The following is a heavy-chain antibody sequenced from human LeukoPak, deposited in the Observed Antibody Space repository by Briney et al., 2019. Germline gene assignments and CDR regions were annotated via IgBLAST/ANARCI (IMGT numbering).Heavy chain of an antibody. J-gene: IGHJ4*02. CDR2: IYRDGSS. CDR1: GITVSSNC. Sequence: GGSLRLSCAASGITVSSNCMSWVRQAPGKGLEWVSVIYRDGSSYYAESVKGRFTISRDNSKNTLYIQMNSLRAEDTAVYYCARSFYDILIGYYQYFDYWGQGTLVTVSS. D-gene: IGHD3-9*01. V-gene: IGHV3-66*01. CDR3: ARSFYDILIGYYQYFDY.